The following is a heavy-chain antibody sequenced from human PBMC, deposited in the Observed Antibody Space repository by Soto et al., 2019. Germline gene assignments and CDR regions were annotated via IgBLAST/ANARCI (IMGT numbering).Heavy chain of an antibody. CDR1: GGSISSGGYY. J-gene: IGHJ4*02. Sequence: QVQLQESGPGLVKPSQTLSLTCTVSGGSISSGGYYWSWIRQHPGKGLEWIGYIYYSGSTYYNPSLKSRVTISVDTSKNQFSLKLSSVTAADTAVYYCARESRSYGSGSYYGMRLFDYWGQGTLVTVSS. CDR2: IYYSGST. D-gene: IGHD3-10*01. V-gene: IGHV4-31*03. CDR3: ARESRSYGSGSYYGMRLFDY.